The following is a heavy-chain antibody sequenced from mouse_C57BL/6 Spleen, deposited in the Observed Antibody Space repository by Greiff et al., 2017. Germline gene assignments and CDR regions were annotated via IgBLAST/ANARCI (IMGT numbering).Heavy chain of an antibody. CDR1: GFTFSSYG. Sequence: DVHLVESGGDLVKPGGSLKLSCAASGFTFSSYGMSWVRHTPDKRLEWVATISSGGSYTYYPDSVKGRFTISRDNAKNTPYLQMSSLKSEDTAMYYCAREVDSFFDYWGQGTTLTVSS. V-gene: IGHV5-6*01. CDR2: ISSGGSYT. J-gene: IGHJ2*01. D-gene: IGHD1-1*02. CDR3: AREVDSFFDY.